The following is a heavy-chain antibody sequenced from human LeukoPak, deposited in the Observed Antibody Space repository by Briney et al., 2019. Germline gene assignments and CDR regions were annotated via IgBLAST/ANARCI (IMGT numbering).Heavy chain of an antibody. J-gene: IGHJ4*02. D-gene: IGHD3-9*01. CDR2: ISWNSGSI. CDR3: AKDRYFDWLLYAPTFDY. CDR1: GFTFDDYA. Sequence: GGSLRLSCAASGFTFDDYAMHWVRQAPGKGLEWVSGISWNSGSIGYADSVKGRFTISRDNAKNSLYLQMNSLRAEDTALYYCAKDRYFDWLLYAPTFDYWGQGTLVTVSS. V-gene: IGHV3-9*01.